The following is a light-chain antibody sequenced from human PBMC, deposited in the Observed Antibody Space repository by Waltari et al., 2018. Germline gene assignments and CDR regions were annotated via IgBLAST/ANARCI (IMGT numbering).Light chain of an antibody. CDR1: QSVSGN. CDR2: GAS. J-gene: IGKJ1*01. CDR3: QQYNNWPPWT. Sequence: EIVMTQSPATLSVSPGERATLPCRARQSVSGNLAWYQQKPGQAPRLLIYGASTRATGIPARFSGSGSGTEFTLTISSLQSEDFAVYYCQQYNNWPPWTFGQGTKVEIK. V-gene: IGKV3-15*01.